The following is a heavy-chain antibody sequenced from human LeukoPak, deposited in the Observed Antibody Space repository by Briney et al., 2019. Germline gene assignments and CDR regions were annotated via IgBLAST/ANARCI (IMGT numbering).Heavy chain of an antibody. D-gene: IGHD3-10*01. J-gene: IGHJ4*02. CDR2: ISSSSSTI. CDR1: GFTFSSYS. V-gene: IGHV3-48*01. CDR3: ARAIGELLSYFDY. Sequence: PGGSLRLSCAASGFTFSSYSMNWVRQAPGKGLEWVSYISSSSSTIYYADSVKGRFTISRDSAKNSLYLQMNSLRAEDTAVYYCARAIGELLSYFDYWGQGTLVTVSS.